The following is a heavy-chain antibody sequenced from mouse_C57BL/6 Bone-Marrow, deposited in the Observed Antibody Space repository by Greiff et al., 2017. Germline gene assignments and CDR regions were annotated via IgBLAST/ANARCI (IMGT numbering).Heavy chain of an antibody. D-gene: IGHD3-3*01. Sequence: QVQLQQSGAELVRPGTSVKVSSKASGYAFTNYLIEWVKQRPGQGLEWIGVINPGSGGTNHHEKFKGKATLTADKSSSTAYMQLSSLTSEDSAVYFCATRTGARGAMDYWGQGTSVTVSS. CDR3: ATRTGARGAMDY. CDR2: INPGSGGT. V-gene: IGHV1-54*01. CDR1: GYAFTNYL. J-gene: IGHJ4*01.